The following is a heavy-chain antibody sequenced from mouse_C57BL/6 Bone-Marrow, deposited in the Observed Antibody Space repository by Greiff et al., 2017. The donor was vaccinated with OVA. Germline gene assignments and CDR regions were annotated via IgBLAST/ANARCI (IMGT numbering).Heavy chain of an antibody. Sequence: EVQLQESGGGLVQPGGSMKLSCVASGFTFSNYWMNWVRQSPEKGLEWVAQIRLKSDNYATHYAEYVKGRFTSSKDESKSRVYLQMNNLSAEDTGNYYCTSYYEYDWFAYWGQGTLVTVSA. J-gene: IGHJ3*01. CDR3: TSYYEYDWFAY. V-gene: IGHV6-3*01. CDR2: IRLKSDNYAT. CDR1: GFTFSNYW. D-gene: IGHD2-4*01.